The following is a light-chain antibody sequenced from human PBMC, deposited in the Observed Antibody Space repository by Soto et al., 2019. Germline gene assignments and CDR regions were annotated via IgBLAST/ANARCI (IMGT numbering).Light chain of an antibody. CDR2: KAS. Sequence: QMSHSERTRSVSVESEVTVPCRASQTISSWLAWYQQKPGNASKLLIYKASTLKSGVPSRFSFSGYGTAYTLALSCRHSDDTAPAYCERSYSAAGACGRGTKVDIK. CDR3: ERSYSAAGA. J-gene: IGKJ1*01. CDR1: QTISSW. V-gene: IGKV1-5*03.